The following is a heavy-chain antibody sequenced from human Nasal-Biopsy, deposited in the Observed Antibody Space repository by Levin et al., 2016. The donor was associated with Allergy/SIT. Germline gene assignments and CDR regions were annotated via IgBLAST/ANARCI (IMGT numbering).Heavy chain of an antibody. CDR3: ARQHSSGSRRWFDP. V-gene: IGHV4-31*03. CDR2: IFYSGST. J-gene: IGHJ5*02. CDR1: GGPISSAAYY. Sequence: SKTLSLTCTVSGGPISSAAYYWTWIRLHPEKGLEYIGYIFYSGSTYYNPSLKSRLTISIDTSKNQFSLNLTSVTAADTAVYFCARQHSSGSRRWFDPWGQGTLVTVSS. D-gene: IGHD3-22*01.